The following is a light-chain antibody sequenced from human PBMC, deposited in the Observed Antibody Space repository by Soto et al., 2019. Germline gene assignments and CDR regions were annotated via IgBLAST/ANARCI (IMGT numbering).Light chain of an antibody. CDR1: QSVSSN. V-gene: IGKV3-15*01. Sequence: EVVLTQSPGTLSLSPGERATLSCRASQSVSSNYFAWYQQKPGQAPRLLIYDASTRATGIPDRFSGSGSETEFTLTISSLQSEDYAIYYCQQYNNWPPWTFGQGTKVDIK. J-gene: IGKJ1*01. CDR2: DAS. CDR3: QQYNNWPPWT.